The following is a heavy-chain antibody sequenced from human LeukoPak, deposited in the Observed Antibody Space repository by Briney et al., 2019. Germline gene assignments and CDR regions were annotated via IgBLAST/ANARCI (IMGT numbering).Heavy chain of an antibody. V-gene: IGHV4-34*01. CDR3: ARGVRGVYTRPFDY. Sequence: PSETLSLTCAVYGGSFSGYYWSWIRQPPGKGLEWIGEINHSGSTNYNPSLKSRVTISVDTSKNQFSLKLSSVTAADTAVYHCARGVRGVYTRPFDYWGQGTLVTVSS. J-gene: IGHJ4*02. CDR1: GGSFSGYY. CDR2: INHSGST. D-gene: IGHD4-11*01.